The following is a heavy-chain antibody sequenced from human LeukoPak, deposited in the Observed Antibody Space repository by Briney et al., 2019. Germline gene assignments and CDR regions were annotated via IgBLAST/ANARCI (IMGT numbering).Heavy chain of an antibody. J-gene: IGHJ1*01. V-gene: IGHV1-18*01. CDR2: ISGKTGKV. D-gene: IGHD2-21*01. Sequence: EAAVKVSCKASSYDFTDCGIAWVRQAPGQGLEWMGSISGKTGKVDVAQEFQGRVTMTADTSTNTAYVDLGSLRSDDTAVYYCARYCGGSATDYFHYWGQGTLVTVSS. CDR3: ARYCGGSATDYFHY. CDR1: SYDFTDCG.